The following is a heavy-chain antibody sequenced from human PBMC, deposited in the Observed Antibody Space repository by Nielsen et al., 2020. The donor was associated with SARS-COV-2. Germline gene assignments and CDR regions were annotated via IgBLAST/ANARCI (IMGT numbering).Heavy chain of an antibody. J-gene: IGHJ6*02. Sequence: SETLSLTCAVYGGSFSGYYWSWIRQPPGKGLEWIGEINHSGSTNYNPSLKGRVTISVDTSKNQFSLKLSSVTAADTAVYYCARGYGEYYYDSSGYWGKTYYYYGMDVWGQGTTVTVSS. D-gene: IGHD3-22*01. CDR3: ARGYGEYYYDSSGYWGKTYYYYGMDV. CDR2: INHSGST. CDR1: GGSFSGYY. V-gene: IGHV4-34*01.